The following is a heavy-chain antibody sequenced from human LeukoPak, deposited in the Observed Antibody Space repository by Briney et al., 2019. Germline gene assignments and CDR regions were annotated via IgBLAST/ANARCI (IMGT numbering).Heavy chain of an antibody. V-gene: IGHV4-61*01. D-gene: IGHD3-22*01. CDR3: ARDYYDSINAFDI. CDR2: IYYSGST. Sequence: SETLSLTCTVSGGSISSGSYYWSWIRQPPGKGLEWIGYIYYSGSTNYNPSLKSRVTISVDTSKNQFSLKLSSVTAADTAVYYCARDYYDSINAFDIWGQGTMVTVSS. J-gene: IGHJ3*02. CDR1: GGSISSGSYY.